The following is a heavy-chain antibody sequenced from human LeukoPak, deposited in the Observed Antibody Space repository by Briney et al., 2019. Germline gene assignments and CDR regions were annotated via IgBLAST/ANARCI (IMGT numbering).Heavy chain of an antibody. D-gene: IGHD5/OR15-5a*01. V-gene: IGHV4-31*03. J-gene: IGHJ4*02. CDR3: ARRVYGTSQYY. CDR1: GGSISSGGYY. CDR2: IYYSGST. Sequence: PSETLSLTCTVSGGSISSGGYYWSWIRQHPGKGLEWIGYIYYSGSTYYNPSLKSRVTISVDTSKNQFSLKLSSVTATDTALYYCARRVYGTSQYYWGQGTLVTVSS.